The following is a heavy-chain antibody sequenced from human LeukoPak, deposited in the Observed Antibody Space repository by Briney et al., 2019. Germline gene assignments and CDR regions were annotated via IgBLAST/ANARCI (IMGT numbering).Heavy chain of an antibody. J-gene: IGHJ4*02. CDR3: AREAHCSSPSCETDF. D-gene: IGHD2-2*01. CDR2: INPNSGDT. V-gene: IGHV1-2*02. CDR1: GYTFTSYY. Sequence: ASVKVSCKASGYTFTSYYLHWVRQTLGQGLEWMGWINPNSGDTHYAQNFQGRVTMTGDTSISTVYLELSWLRSDDTAVFYCAREAHCSSPSCETDFWGQGTLVTVSS.